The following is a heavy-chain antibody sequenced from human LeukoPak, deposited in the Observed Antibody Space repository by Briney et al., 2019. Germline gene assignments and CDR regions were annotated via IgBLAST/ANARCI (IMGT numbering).Heavy chain of an antibody. CDR1: GYTFTSYY. CDR2: INPSGGST. J-gene: IGHJ4*02. Sequence: ASVKLSCKASGYTFTSYYMHWVRQAPGQGLEWMGIINPSGGSTSYAQKFQGRVTMTRDTSTSTVYMELSSLRSEDTAVYYCARDIGYSYGYFYFDYWGQGTLVTVSS. CDR3: ARDIGYSYGYFYFDY. V-gene: IGHV1-46*01. D-gene: IGHD5-18*01.